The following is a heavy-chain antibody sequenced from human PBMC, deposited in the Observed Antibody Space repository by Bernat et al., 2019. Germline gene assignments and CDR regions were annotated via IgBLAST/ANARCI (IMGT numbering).Heavy chain of an antibody. Sequence: EVQLVESGGGLVKPGGSLRLSCAASGFTFSSYSMNWVRQAPGKGLEWVSSISSSSYIYYADSVKGRFTISRDNSKNTLYLQMNSLRAEDTAVYYCARDGDYGDYDDAFDIWGQGTRVTVYS. CDR1: GFTFSSYS. J-gene: IGHJ3*02. CDR3: ARDGDYGDYDDAFDI. D-gene: IGHD4-17*01. CDR2: ISSSSYI. V-gene: IGHV3-21*01.